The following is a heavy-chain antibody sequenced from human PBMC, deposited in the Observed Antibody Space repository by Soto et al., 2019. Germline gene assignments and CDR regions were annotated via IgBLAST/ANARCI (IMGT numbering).Heavy chain of an antibody. J-gene: IGHJ6*02. Sequence: SQTLSLRCTVSGGFISSGGSYWSWIRQHPGKCLEWIGYIYYSGSTYYNPSLKSRVTISVDTSKNQFSLKLSSVTAADTAVYYCARVCGGDCHNGMDVWGQGTTVTVS. CDR3: ARVCGGDCHNGMDV. CDR1: GGFISSGGSY. CDR2: IYYSGST. D-gene: IGHD2-21*02. V-gene: IGHV4-31*03.